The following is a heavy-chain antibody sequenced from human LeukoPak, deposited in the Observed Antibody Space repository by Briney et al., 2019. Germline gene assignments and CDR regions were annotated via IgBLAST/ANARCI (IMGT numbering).Heavy chain of an antibody. V-gene: IGHV1-69*05. Sequence: GASVKVSCKASGYTFTSYGISWVRQAPGQGLEWMGGIIPIFGTANYAQKFQGRVTITTDESTSTAYMELSSLRSEDTAVYYCARDQGYCSSTSCYRHNWFDPWGQGTLVTVSS. CDR2: IIPIFGTA. CDR1: GYTFTSYG. D-gene: IGHD2-2*01. CDR3: ARDQGYCSSTSCYRHNWFDP. J-gene: IGHJ5*02.